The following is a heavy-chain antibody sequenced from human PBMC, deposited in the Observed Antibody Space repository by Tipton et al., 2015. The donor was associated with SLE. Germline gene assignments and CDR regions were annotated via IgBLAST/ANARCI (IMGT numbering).Heavy chain of an antibody. J-gene: IGHJ3*02. D-gene: IGHD3-22*01. CDR2: IYYSGST. CDR1: GGSISSYY. V-gene: IGHV4-59*01. CDR3: ARAPKGPWDDSSGLSPCDI. Sequence: TLSLTCTVSGGSISSYYWSWIRQPPGKGLEWIGYIYYSGSTNYNPSLKSRVTISVDTSKNQFSLKLSSVTAADTAVYYCARAPKGPWDDSSGLSPCDIWGQGTMVTVSS.